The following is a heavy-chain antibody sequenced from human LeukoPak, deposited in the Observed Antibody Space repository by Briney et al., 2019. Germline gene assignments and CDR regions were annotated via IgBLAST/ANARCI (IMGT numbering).Heavy chain of an antibody. CDR2: INPNSGGT. CDR1: GYTFTGYY. D-gene: IGHD3-10*01. Sequence: ASVKVSCKASGYTFTGYYMHWVRQAPGQGLEWMGWINPNSGGTNYAQKFQGRVTMTRDTSISTAYMELSSLRSEDTAVYYCARGFPGSYYMDVWGKGTTVTISS. V-gene: IGHV1-2*02. J-gene: IGHJ6*03. CDR3: ARGFPGSYYMDV.